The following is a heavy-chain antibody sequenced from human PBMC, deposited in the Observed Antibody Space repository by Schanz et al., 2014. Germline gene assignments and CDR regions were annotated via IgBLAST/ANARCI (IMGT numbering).Heavy chain of an antibody. V-gene: IGHV3-11*04. CDR3: ARDHTTESYYSAGPPIDY. CDR2: IGNGGVTI. D-gene: IGHD1-26*01. CDR1: GFPFSDYF. Sequence: VQLVQSGGGLVQPGGSLRLSCAASGFPFSDYFMAWIRQPPGRGLEWVSYIGNGGVTIYYADSVRGRFTISRDNAENTLFLQMNSLRAEDTAVYYCARDHTTESYYSAGPPIDYWGQGTLLTVSS. J-gene: IGHJ4*02.